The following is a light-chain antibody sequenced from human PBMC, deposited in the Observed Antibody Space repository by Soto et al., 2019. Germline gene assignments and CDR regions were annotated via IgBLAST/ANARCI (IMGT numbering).Light chain of an antibody. J-gene: IGKJ1*01. Sequence: DIQMTQSPSTLSASVGERVTITCRASQSLSSYLAWYQQKPGKAPNLLIYDASNLESGVPSRFSGSGSGTEFTLTISSLQPDDFATYYCQQYNSYPWTFGLGTNVDIK. CDR3: QQYNSYPWT. CDR2: DAS. V-gene: IGKV1-5*01. CDR1: QSLSSY.